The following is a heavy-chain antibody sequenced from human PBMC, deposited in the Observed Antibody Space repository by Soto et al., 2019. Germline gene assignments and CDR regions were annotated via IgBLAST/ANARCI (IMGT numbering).Heavy chain of an antibody. J-gene: IGHJ4*02. CDR3: AKDLPVQVDVGCSGGSCYSGDDIFDY. Sequence: QVQLVESGGGVVQPGRSLRLSCAASGFTFSSYGMHWVRQAPGKGLEWVAVISYDGSNKYYADSVKGRFTISRDNSKNTMYLXXNXLXXEDTAVYYCAKDLPVQVDVGCSGGSCYSGDDIFDYWGQGTLVTVSS. V-gene: IGHV3-30*18. CDR2: ISYDGSNK. CDR1: GFTFSSYG. D-gene: IGHD2-15*01.